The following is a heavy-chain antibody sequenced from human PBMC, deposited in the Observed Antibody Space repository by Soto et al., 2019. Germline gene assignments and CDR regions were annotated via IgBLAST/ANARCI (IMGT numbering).Heavy chain of an antibody. CDR2: IYYSGST. D-gene: IGHD6-13*01. J-gene: IGHJ5*02. CDR1: GGSISSGGYY. Sequence: QVQLQESGSGQVKPSQTLSLTCTVSGGSISSGGYYWSWIRQHPGKGLEWIGYIYYSGSTYYNPSLKSRVTISGYTSTNQFSLKLSSVTAADTAVSYCARAAHYSSPFRWFDPLGQGTLVAVSS. V-gene: IGHV4-31*03. CDR3: ARAAHYSSPFRWFDP.